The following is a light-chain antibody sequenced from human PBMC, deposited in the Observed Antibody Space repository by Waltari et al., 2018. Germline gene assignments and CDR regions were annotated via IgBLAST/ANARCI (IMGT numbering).Light chain of an antibody. Sequence: DIQMTQSPSSLSVSVGDRVTITCRASQGISNSLAWYQQKPGKVPKLLIYAASTLQSGVPSRFSGSGSGTDFTLTISSLQPEDVATYYCQKYDSALTFGGGTKVEI. J-gene: IGKJ4*01. CDR2: AAS. CDR3: QKYDSALT. V-gene: IGKV1-27*01. CDR1: QGISNS.